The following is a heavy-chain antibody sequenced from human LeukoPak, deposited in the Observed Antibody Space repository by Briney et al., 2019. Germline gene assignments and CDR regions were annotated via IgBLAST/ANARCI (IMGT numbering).Heavy chain of an antibody. Sequence: PGRSLRLSCAASGFTFSSYGMHWVRQAPGKGLEWVAVIWYDGSNKYYADSVKGRFTISRDNSKNTLYLQMNSLGAEDTAVYYCARGRGTFRYYFDYWGQGTLVTVSS. CDR2: IWYDGSNK. D-gene: IGHD3-16*01. J-gene: IGHJ4*02. CDR3: ARGRGTFRYYFDY. CDR1: GFTFSSYG. V-gene: IGHV3-33*01.